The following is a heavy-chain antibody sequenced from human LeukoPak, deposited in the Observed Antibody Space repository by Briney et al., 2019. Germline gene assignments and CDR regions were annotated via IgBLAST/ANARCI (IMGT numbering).Heavy chain of an antibody. J-gene: IGHJ4*02. V-gene: IGHV3-23*01. CDR2: ITGSGGSI. CDR1: GFTFSSYA. Sequence: PGGSLRLSCAASGFTFSSYARSWVRQAPGKGPEWVSGITGSGGSIHYADSVKGRFTISRDNSKNTLYLQVNSMRDEDTAVYYCAKGTYISCLSYPSFYCDYWGQGTLVTVSS. D-gene: IGHD3-16*01. CDR3: AKGTYISCLSYPSFYCDY.